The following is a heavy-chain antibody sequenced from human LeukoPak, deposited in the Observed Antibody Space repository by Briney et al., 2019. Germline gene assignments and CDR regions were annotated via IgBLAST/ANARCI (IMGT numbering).Heavy chain of an antibody. CDR1: GFTFSSYS. V-gene: IGHV3-21*01. D-gene: IGHD5-12*01. Sequence: GGSLRLSCAASGFTFSSYSMHWVRQAPGKGLKWVSSISSSSSYIYYADSVKGRFTISRDNAKNSLYLQMNSLRAEDTAVYYCARESFIVAKVYDYWGQGTLVTVSS. CDR2: ISSSSSYI. J-gene: IGHJ4*02. CDR3: ARESFIVAKVYDY.